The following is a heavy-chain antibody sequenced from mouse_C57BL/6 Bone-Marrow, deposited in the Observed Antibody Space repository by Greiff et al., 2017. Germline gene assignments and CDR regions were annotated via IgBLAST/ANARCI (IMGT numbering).Heavy chain of an antibody. Sequence: QVQLQQSGAELVKPGASVKLSCKASGYTFTSYGMHWVKQRPGPGLEWIGMIHPNSGSTNYNEKFKSKATLTVDKSSSTAYMQLGSLTSEDSAVYYCASGLSLYYDVMDYWGQGTSVTVSS. CDR1: GYTFTSYG. J-gene: IGHJ4*01. D-gene: IGHD3-1*01. CDR3: ASGLSLYYDVMDY. CDR2: IHPNSGST. V-gene: IGHV1-64*01.